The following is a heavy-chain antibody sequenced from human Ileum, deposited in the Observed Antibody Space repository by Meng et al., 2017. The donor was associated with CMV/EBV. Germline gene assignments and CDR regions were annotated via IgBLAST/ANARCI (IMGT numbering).Heavy chain of an antibody. CDR2: IYYSGTT. V-gene: IGHV4-39*07. J-gene: IGHJ4*02. D-gene: IGHD3-10*01. CDR1: GGSINNSPYF. Sequence: QVQLQESGPVLVEPSGTPSLTCTVSGGSINNSPYFWGWIRQPPGKGLEWIGSIYYSGTTSYNPSLKSRITISVDTSKNQFSLKLTSVTAADTAVYYCARSSGSGSFSYWGQGTLVTASS. CDR3: ARSSGSGSFSY.